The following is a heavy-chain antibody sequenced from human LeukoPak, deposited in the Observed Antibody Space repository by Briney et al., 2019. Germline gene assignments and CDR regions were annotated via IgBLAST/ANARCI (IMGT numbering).Heavy chain of an antibody. Sequence: ASVKVSCKASGYTFTGYYMHWVRQAPGQGLEWMGRVNPNSGGTNYAKKFQGRVTMTRDTSISTAYMERSRLRSDDTAVYYCARELRITIVRGVMNYWGQGTLVTVSS. J-gene: IGHJ4*02. V-gene: IGHV1-2*02. CDR2: VNPNSGGT. CDR1: GYTFTGYY. D-gene: IGHD3-10*01. CDR3: ARELRITIVRGVMNY.